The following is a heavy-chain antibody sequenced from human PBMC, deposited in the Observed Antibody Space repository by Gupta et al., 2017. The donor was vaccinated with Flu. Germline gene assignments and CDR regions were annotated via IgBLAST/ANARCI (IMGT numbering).Heavy chain of an antibody. Sequence: QVQLQESGPGLVKPSETLSLTCAVSGYTISNGYYWGWFRQPPGKGLEWIGSIFHSGSTYYNPSLKNRVTISLDTSKNQFSLKLSSVTAADTAVYFCARGLRGAYSSSLPAFWYFDYWGQGTLVTVSS. V-gene: IGHV4-38-2*01. CDR3: ARGLRGAYSSSLPAFWYFDY. CDR1: GYTISNGYY. CDR2: IFHSGST. J-gene: IGHJ4*02. D-gene: IGHD6-13*01.